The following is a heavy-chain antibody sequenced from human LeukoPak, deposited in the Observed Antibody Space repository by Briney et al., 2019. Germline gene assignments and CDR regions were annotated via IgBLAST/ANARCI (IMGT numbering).Heavy chain of an antibody. Sequence: SQTLSLTCTVSGGSISSGSYHWSWIRQPAGKGLEWIGRIYASGSTSYNPSLKSRVTISVDTSKNQFSLKLSSVTAADTAVYYCARGFWSGYDLAAFDIWGQGTMVTVSS. D-gene: IGHD3-3*01. CDR3: ARGFWSGYDLAAFDI. CDR1: GGSISSGSYH. V-gene: IGHV4-61*02. J-gene: IGHJ3*02. CDR2: IYASGST.